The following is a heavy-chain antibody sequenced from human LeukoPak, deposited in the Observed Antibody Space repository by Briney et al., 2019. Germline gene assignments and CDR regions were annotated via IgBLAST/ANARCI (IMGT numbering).Heavy chain of an antibody. D-gene: IGHD3-22*01. Sequence: GGSLILSFAASGFTFSSYAITWVRQAPAKVLEWVSAITGSGGYTYYADSVKGRFTISRDNYKNTLFLRMNSLRAEDTDVSFCAKPSLYDSSGHFHYWGQGTLVTVSS. CDR3: AKPSLYDSSGHFHY. J-gene: IGHJ4*02. V-gene: IGHV3-23*01. CDR2: ITGSGGYT. CDR1: GFTFSSYA.